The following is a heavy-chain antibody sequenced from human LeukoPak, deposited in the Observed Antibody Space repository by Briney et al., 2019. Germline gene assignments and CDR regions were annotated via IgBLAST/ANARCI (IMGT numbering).Heavy chain of an antibody. V-gene: IGHV3-74*01. CDR1: GFTFSSYW. D-gene: IGHD6-13*01. Sequence: GGSLRLSFAASGFTFSSYWMHWVRQAPGKGLVWVSRTNKDGSGTTYADSVKGRFTVSRDNAKNTLLLQMNSLRAEDTAVYHCVREMGSSSYVFDFWGQGTMVTVSS. J-gene: IGHJ3*01. CDR3: VREMGSSSYVFDF. CDR2: TNKDGSGT.